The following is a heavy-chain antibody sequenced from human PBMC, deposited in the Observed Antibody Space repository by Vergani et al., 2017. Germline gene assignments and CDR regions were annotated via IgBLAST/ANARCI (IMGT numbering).Heavy chain of an antibody. CDR3: AHRGSGLWFGELSKFDP. Sequence: QVTLKESGPALVKPTQTLTLTCTFSGFSLSTSGVGVGWIRQPPGKALEWLALIYWNDDKRYSPSLKSRLTITKDTSKNQVVLTMTNMDPVDTATYYCAHRGSGLWFGELSKFDPWGQGTLVTVSS. J-gene: IGHJ5*02. V-gene: IGHV2-5*01. D-gene: IGHD3-10*01. CDR1: GFSLSTSGVG. CDR2: IYWNDDK.